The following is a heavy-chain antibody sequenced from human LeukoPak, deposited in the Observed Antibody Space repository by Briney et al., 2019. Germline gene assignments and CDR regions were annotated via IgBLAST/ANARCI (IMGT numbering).Heavy chain of an antibody. CDR3: ARLYYDSSGYYQICYFDY. Sequence: SETLSLTCTVSGGSISSRSYYWGWLRQPPGKGLEWLGSIYYSGSTYHNPSLKSRVTISVDTSKNQFSLNLSSVTAADAAVYYCARLYYDSSGYYQICYFDYWGQGTLVTVSS. CDR1: GGSISSRSYY. D-gene: IGHD3-22*01. CDR2: IYYSGST. V-gene: IGHV4-39*01. J-gene: IGHJ4*02.